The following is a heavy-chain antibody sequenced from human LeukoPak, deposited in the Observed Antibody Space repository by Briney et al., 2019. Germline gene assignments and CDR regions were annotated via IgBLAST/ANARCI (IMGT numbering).Heavy chain of an antibody. J-gene: IGHJ4*02. CDR1: GFTFRDYN. CDR3: ARDSDQLDY. D-gene: IGHD2-2*01. V-gene: IGHV3-11*01. CDR2: ITDSGSTI. Sequence: PGGSLRLSCAASGFTFRDYNMNWVRQAPGKGLEWVSYITDSGSTIHYADSVNGRFTISRDNAKNSLYLQVNSLRAEDTAVYYCARDSDQLDYWGQGTLVTVSS.